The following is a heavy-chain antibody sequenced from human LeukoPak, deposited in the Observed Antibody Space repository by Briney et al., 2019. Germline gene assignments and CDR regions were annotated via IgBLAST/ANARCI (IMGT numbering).Heavy chain of an antibody. CDR3: ARDRAVEAYDFWSGYYDGPFDY. Sequence: SETLSLTCTVSGGSISSYYWSWIRQPPGKGLEWIGYIYYSGSTNYNPSLKSRVTISVDTSKNQFSLKLSSVTAADTAVYYCARDRAVEAYDFWSGYYDGPFDYWGQGTLVTVSS. V-gene: IGHV4-59*12. CDR2: IYYSGST. CDR1: GGSISSYY. D-gene: IGHD3-3*01. J-gene: IGHJ4*02.